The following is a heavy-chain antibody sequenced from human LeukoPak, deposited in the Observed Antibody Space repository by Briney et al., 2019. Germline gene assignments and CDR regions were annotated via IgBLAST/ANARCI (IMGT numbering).Heavy chain of an antibody. Sequence: SGGSLRLSCAASGFTFSSYAMHWVRQAPGKGLEWVAVISYDGSNKYYADSVKGRFTISRDNSKNTLYLQMNSLRAEDTAVYYCARDLMDYGDYLKGYYYYYGMDVWGQGTTVTVSS. CDR2: ISYDGSNK. D-gene: IGHD4-17*01. V-gene: IGHV3-30*04. J-gene: IGHJ6*02. CDR1: GFTFSSYA. CDR3: ARDLMDYGDYLKGYYYYYGMDV.